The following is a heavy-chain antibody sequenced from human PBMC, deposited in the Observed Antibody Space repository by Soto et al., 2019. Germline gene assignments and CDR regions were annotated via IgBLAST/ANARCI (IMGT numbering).Heavy chain of an antibody. Sequence: SGPTLVNPTQTLTLTCTFSGFSLSTSGVGVCWIRQPPGKALEWLALIYWNDDKRYSPSLKSRLTITKDTSKNQVVLTMTNMDPVDTATYYCAALWFGDTLNWFDPWGQGTLVTVSS. CDR2: IYWNDDK. J-gene: IGHJ5*02. CDR1: GFSLSTSGVG. D-gene: IGHD3-10*01. CDR3: AALWFGDTLNWFDP. V-gene: IGHV2-5*01.